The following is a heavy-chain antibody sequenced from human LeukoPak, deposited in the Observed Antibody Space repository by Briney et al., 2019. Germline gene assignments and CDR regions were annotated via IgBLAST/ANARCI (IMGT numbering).Heavy chain of an antibody. J-gene: IGHJ4*02. Sequence: GGSLRLSCAASGFTFSSYSMNWVRQAPGKGLEWVSSISSSSSYIYYADSVKGRFTISRDNAKNSLYLQMNSLRAEDTAVYYCARSPDYYDSSGTGYWGQGTLVTVSS. V-gene: IGHV3-21*01. D-gene: IGHD3-22*01. CDR2: ISSSSSYI. CDR1: GFTFSSYS. CDR3: ARSPDYYDSSGTGY.